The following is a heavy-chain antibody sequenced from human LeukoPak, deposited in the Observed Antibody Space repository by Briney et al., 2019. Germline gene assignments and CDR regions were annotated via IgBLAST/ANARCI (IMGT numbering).Heavy chain of an antibody. Sequence: GGSLRLSCAASGFTVSSDYMSWVRQAPGKGLEWVSVIYSGGSTYYAASVKGRFTISRDNSKNTLYLQMNSLRAEDTAVYYCVRYFQPGTSNWFDPWGQGTLVTVSS. CDR1: GFTVSSDY. V-gene: IGHV3-66*01. J-gene: IGHJ5*02. CDR3: VRYFQPGTSNWFDP. CDR2: IYSGGST. D-gene: IGHD3-10*01.